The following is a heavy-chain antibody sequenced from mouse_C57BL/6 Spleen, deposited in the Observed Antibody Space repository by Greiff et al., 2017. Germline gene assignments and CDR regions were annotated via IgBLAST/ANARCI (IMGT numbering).Heavy chain of an antibody. V-gene: IGHV1-69*01. CDR2: IDPSDSYT. CDR3: ARRATGYYYAMDY. J-gene: IGHJ4*01. Sequence: QVQLQQPGAELVMPGASVKLSCKASGYTFTSYWMHWVKQRPGQGLEWIGEIDPSDSYTNYNQKFKGKSTLTVDKSSSTAYMQLSSLTSEDSAVYYCARRATGYYYAMDYWGQGTTLTVSS. D-gene: IGHD4-1*02. CDR1: GYTFTSYW.